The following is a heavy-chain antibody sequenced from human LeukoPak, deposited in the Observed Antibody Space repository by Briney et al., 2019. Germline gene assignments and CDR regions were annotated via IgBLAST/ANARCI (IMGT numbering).Heavy chain of an antibody. CDR3: ARVMAPYYYGMDV. D-gene: IGHD2-8*01. Sequence: SGTLSLTCAVSGGSISSSNWWSWVRQPPGKGLEWIGEIYHSGSTNYNPSLKSRVTISVDKSKNQFSLKLSSVTAADTAVYYCARVMAPYYYGMDVWGQGTTVTVSS. CDR1: GGSISSSNW. J-gene: IGHJ6*02. CDR2: IYHSGST. V-gene: IGHV4-4*02.